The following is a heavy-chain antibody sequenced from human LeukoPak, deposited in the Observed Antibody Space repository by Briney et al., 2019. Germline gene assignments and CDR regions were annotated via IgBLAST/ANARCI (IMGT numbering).Heavy chain of an antibody. Sequence: GSLRLSCAASGFTFSGYYWSWIRQPPGKGLEWIGEINHSGSTNYNPSLKSRVTISVDTSKNQFSLKLSSVTAADTAVYYCARGRGFYYGSGSYYYWGQGTLVTVSS. D-gene: IGHD3-10*01. CDR1: GFTFSGYY. J-gene: IGHJ4*02. CDR3: ARGRGFYYGSGSYYY. CDR2: INHSGST. V-gene: IGHV4-34*01.